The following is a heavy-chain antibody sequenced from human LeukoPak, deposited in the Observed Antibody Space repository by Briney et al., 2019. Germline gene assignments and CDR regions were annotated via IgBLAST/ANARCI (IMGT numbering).Heavy chain of an antibody. V-gene: IGHV1-18*01. J-gene: IGHJ4*02. CDR1: DYTFTSYG. CDR3: ARDPITATGRRYFDY. CDR2: ISTYNDNT. Sequence: ASVTVSCKTSDYTFTSYGVSWVRQAPGQGLEWMGWISTYNDNTNYAQKVQGRVTMTTDTSTSTAYMELRSLRSDDTAVYYCARDPITATGRRYFDYWGQGTLVTVSS. D-gene: IGHD6-13*01.